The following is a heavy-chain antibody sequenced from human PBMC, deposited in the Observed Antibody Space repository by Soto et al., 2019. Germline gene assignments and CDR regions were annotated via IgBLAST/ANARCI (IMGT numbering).Heavy chain of an antibody. Sequence: QITLKESGPTLVKPTQTLTLTCTFSGFSLSTRGVGVGWIRQPPGKALEWLALIYWDDDKRYSPSLKSRLTITKDTSKNQVVLTMTNMDPVDTATYYCAHRPGDNWNRHVGNWFDPWGQGTLVTVSS. CDR2: IYWDDDK. D-gene: IGHD1-20*01. CDR3: AHRPGDNWNRHVGNWFDP. V-gene: IGHV2-5*02. J-gene: IGHJ5*02. CDR1: GFSLSTRGVG.